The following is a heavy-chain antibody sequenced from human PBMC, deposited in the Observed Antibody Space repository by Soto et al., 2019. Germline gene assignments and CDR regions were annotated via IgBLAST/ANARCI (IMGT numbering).Heavy chain of an antibody. CDR1: GFTFSSYD. CDR2: IGTAGDT. D-gene: IGHD2-15*01. J-gene: IGHJ6*02. V-gene: IGHV3-13*01. Sequence: GGSLRLSCAASGFTFSSYDMHWVRQATGKGLEWVSAIGTAGDTYYPGSVKGRFTISRENAKNSLYLQMNSLRAEDTAVYYCARRPRPRYCSGGSCGDYYYGMDVWGQGTTVTVSS. CDR3: ARRPRPRYCSGGSCGDYYYGMDV.